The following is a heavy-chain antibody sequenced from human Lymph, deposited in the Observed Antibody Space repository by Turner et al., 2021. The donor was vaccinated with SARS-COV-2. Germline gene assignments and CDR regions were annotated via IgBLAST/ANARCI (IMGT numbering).Heavy chain of an antibody. CDR1: GGSISSGGYY. D-gene: IGHD6-13*01. Sequence: QVQLQESGPGLVKPSQTLPLTCTVSGGSISSGGYYWSWIRQHPGKGLEWIGYIYYSGSTYYNPSLKSRVTISVDTSKNQFSLKLSSVTAADTAVYYCARVRSAAGFWCFDLWGRGTLVTVSS. CDR2: IYYSGST. CDR3: ARVRSAAGFWCFDL. J-gene: IGHJ2*01. V-gene: IGHV4-31*03.